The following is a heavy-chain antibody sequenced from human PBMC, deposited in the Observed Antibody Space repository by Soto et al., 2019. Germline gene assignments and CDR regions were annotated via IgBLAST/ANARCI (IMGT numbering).Heavy chain of an antibody. CDR3: ADYGLYGSGSRRYYMDV. D-gene: IGHD3-10*01. V-gene: IGHV4-34*01. Sequence: SETLSLTCAVYGGSFSGYYWSWIRQPPGKGLEWIGEINHSGSTNYNPSLKSRVTISVDTSKIQFSLKLSSVTAADTAVYYCADYGLYGSGSRRYYMDVWGKGTTVTVSS. CDR2: INHSGST. CDR1: GGSFSGYY. J-gene: IGHJ6*03.